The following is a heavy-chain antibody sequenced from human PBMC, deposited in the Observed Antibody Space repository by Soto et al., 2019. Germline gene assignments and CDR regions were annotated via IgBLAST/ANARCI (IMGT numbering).Heavy chain of an antibody. CDR2: IYHSGST. Sequence: PSETLSLTCAVSGGSISNVGYSWSWIRQPPGKGLEWIGYIYHSGSTYYNPSLKSRVTISVDRSKNRFSLKLSSVTAADTAVYYCARVPGPWGQGTLVTVS. D-gene: IGHD3-10*01. J-gene: IGHJ5*02. CDR3: ARVPGP. CDR1: GGSISNVGYS. V-gene: IGHV4-30-2*01.